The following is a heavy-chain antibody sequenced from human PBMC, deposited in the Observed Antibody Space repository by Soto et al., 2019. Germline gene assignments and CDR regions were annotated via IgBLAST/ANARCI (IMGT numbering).Heavy chain of an antibody. CDR2: IYYSGST. CDR3: AREVVGPLFYYGMDV. V-gene: IGHV4-31*03. J-gene: IGHJ6*02. CDR1: GGSISSGGYY. Sequence: PSETLSLTCTVSGGSISSGGYYWSWIRQHPGKGLEWIGYIYYSGSTYYNPSLKSRVTISVDTSKNQFSLKLSSVTAADTAVYYCAREVVGPLFYYGMDVWGQGTTVTVSS. D-gene: IGHD2-15*01.